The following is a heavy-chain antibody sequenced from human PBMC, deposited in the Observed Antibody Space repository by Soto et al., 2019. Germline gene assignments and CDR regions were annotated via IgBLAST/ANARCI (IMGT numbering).Heavy chain of an antibody. CDR1: GFTFSSYA. Sequence: QVQLVESGGGVVQPGRSLRLSCAASGFTFSSYAMHWVRQAPGKGLEWVAVISYDGSNKYYADSVKGRFTISRDNSKNTLYLQMNSLRAEDTAVYYCARGPKVPLVVVVISDQHFDYWGQGTLVTVSS. CDR2: ISYDGSNK. D-gene: IGHD3-22*01. J-gene: IGHJ4*02. CDR3: ARGPKVPLVVVVISDQHFDY. V-gene: IGHV3-30-3*01.